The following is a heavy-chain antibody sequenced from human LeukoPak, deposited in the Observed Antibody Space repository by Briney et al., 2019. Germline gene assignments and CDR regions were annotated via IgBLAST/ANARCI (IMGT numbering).Heavy chain of an antibody. CDR3: ARSAHGRRVVPAASRYYYYGMDV. CDR2: INHSGST. J-gene: IGHJ6*04. D-gene: IGHD2-2*01. V-gene: IGHV4-34*01. CDR1: GGSFSGYY. Sequence: SETLSLTCAVYGGSFSGYYWSWIRQPPGKGLEWSGEINHSGSTNYKPSLKSRVTISVDTSKNQFSLKLSSVTAADTAVYYCARSAHGRRVVPAASRYYYYGMDVWGKGTTVTVSS.